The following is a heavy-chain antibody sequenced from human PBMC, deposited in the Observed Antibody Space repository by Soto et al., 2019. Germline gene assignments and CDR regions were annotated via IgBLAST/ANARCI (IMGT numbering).Heavy chain of an antibody. CDR1: GCSVSSHLYY. V-gene: IGHV4-61*01. D-gene: IGHD4-17*01. CDR3: ARVDYGDYPWFDP. J-gene: IGHJ5*02. CDR2: VYYNGSN. Sequence: QVQLQESGPGLVKPSDTLSLTCSVSGCSVSSHLYYWGWIRQPPGNGLEWIANVYYNGSNNYNPPLKSRVTISLDTSKNQFSLKLSSVTAADTAVYYCARVDYGDYPWFDPWGQGTPVTVSS.